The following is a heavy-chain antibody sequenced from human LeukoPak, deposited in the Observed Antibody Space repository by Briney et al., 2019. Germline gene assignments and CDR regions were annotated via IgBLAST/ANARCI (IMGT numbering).Heavy chain of an antibody. J-gene: IGHJ5*02. V-gene: IGHV1-46*01. CDR2: INPSGGTT. CDR1: GYTFTTYY. D-gene: IGHD3-10*01. Sequence: ASVKVSCKTSGYTFTTYYIHWVRQAPGQGLEWLGIINPSGGTTTYAQKFQGRVTMTRDTSISTAYMELSRLRSDDTAVYYCARALWFGEFGFDPWGQGTLVTVSS. CDR3: ARALWFGEFGFDP.